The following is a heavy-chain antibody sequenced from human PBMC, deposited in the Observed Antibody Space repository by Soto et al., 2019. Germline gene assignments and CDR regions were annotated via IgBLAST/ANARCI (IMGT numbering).Heavy chain of an antibody. CDR1: GFTFTNAW. CDR3: ATDLPPGSYFYDHNGYLLFNY. CDR2: IKSRIDGATT. V-gene: IGHV3-15*01. Sequence: GGSLRLSCTASGFTFTNAWMSWVRQAPGKWLGWVGRIKSRIDGATTEYAASVNGRFTISRDDSRNTLFLDMNNLKTEDTAVYYCATDLPPGSYFYDHNGYLLFNYWGQGXRVTVYS. D-gene: IGHD3-22*01. J-gene: IGHJ1*01.